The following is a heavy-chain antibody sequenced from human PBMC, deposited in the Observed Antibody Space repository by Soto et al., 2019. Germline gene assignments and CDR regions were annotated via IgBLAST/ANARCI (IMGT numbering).Heavy chain of an antibody. V-gene: IGHV4-59*01. CDR1: GVSITSYF. CDR2: ISFSGAT. D-gene: IGHD1-1*01. J-gene: IGHJ4*02. CDR3: ARDRRDRYKRYFEF. Sequence: PSETLSLTGTVCGVSITSYFCSWIRQTPWKGLDWIGSISFSGATYSNPSLKGRAALSVDTSENHLSLTLNSVTSADTAVYFCARDRRDRYKRYFEFLGQGNQLTVCS.